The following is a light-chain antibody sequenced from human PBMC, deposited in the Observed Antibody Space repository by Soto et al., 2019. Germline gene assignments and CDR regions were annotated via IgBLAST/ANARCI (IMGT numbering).Light chain of an antibody. CDR3: QQYGSSSFT. CDR2: GAS. V-gene: IGKV3-20*01. Sequence: EIVLTQSPGTLSLSPGERATLSCRASQSVSSSYLAWYQQKPGQAPRLLIYGASCRATGIPDRFSGSGSGTDFTLTISRLEPEDFAVYYCQQYGSSSFTFGPGAKVDI. CDR1: QSVSSSY. J-gene: IGKJ3*01.